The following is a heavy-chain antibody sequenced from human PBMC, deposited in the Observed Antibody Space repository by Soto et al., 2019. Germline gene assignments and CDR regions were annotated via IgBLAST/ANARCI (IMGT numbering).Heavy chain of an antibody. D-gene: IGHD4-4*01. V-gene: IGHV3-21*04. J-gene: IGHJ4*02. Sequence: GGSLRLSCVASGFTFRSYTMNWVRQAPGKGLEWVSAIRGFSPYTFYADSVKGRFTISRDNAKNSLYLQMNSLRAEDTAVYYCAKDRQYPRDYFHYWGQGTLVTVSS. CDR3: AKDRQYPRDYFHY. CDR2: IRGFSPYT. CDR1: GFTFRSYT.